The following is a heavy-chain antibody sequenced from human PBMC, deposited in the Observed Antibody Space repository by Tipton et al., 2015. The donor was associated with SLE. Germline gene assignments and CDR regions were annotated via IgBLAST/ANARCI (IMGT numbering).Heavy chain of an antibody. CDR2: IDTSGST. Sequence: TLSLTCTVSGGSINGNYWSWIRQPPGKGLEWSGYIDTSGSTNYNPSLESRVTISADTSKNQFSLNLRSVTAADTAIYYCARDSRKWAYDFDMDVWGKGTTVTVSS. CDR3: ARDSRKWAYDFDMDV. CDR1: GGSINGNY. D-gene: IGHD3-3*01. J-gene: IGHJ6*03. V-gene: IGHV4-4*08.